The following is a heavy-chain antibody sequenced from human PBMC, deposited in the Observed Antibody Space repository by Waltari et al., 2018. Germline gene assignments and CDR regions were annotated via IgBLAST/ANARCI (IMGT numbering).Heavy chain of an antibody. Sequence: QVQLVESGGGVVKSGKSMTLSCEVSGISVSSYAMHWVRQDPGKGLEWVAVISFDGNNIYFADSVKGRFTINRDNSKNTLSLQMNSLTPEDTAIYYCARDGHSYFYGSWSDYWGQGTLVTVSS. CDR3: ARDGHSYFYGSWSDY. D-gene: IGHD3-10*01. CDR1: GISVSSYA. CDR2: ISFDGNNI. J-gene: IGHJ4*02. V-gene: IGHV3-30*01.